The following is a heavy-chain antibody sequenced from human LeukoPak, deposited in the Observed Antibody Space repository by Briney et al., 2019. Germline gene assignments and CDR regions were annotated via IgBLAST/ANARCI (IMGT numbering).Heavy chain of an antibody. CDR2: IYHSGST. Sequence: KPSETLSLTCAVSGYSISSGYYWGWVRQPPGKGLEWIGSIYHSGSTYYNPSLKSRVTISVDTSKNQFSLKLSSVTAADTAVYYCARLLGRTFYYMDVWGKGTMVTVSS. J-gene: IGHJ6*03. D-gene: IGHD2-2*01. CDR3: ARLLGRTFYYMDV. V-gene: IGHV4-38-2*01. CDR1: GYSISSGYY.